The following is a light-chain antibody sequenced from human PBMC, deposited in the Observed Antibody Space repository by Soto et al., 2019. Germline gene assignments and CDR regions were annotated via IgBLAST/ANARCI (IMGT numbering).Light chain of an antibody. V-gene: IGKV1-6*02. CDR3: LQVFNFPRA. J-gene: IGKJ1*01. Sequence: AIQMTQSPSSLAGSVGDRLTITCRASQDIGNDLGWYQQKPGKAPKLLIYAASSLQSGVSSRFSGSGSGTEFTLTISSLQPEDLATYYCLQVFNFPRAFGKGTKVDIK. CDR2: AAS. CDR1: QDIGND.